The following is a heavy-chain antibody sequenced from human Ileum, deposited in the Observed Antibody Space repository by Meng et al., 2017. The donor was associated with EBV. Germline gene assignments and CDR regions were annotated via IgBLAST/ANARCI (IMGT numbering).Heavy chain of an antibody. CDR3: GRDQGRELINH. V-gene: IGHV4-4*02. J-gene: IGHJ4*02. D-gene: IGHD1-7*01. Sequence: VQLQASGPGLVKPSGTLSPTCTVSGDSISSDIWWSWVRQPPGKGLEWIGEVYHRGDTNYNPSLKSRVDISVDKSKNQFYLSLFSVTAADTAVYYCGRDQGRELINHWGQGTLVTVSS. CDR1: GDSISSDIW. CDR2: VYHRGDT.